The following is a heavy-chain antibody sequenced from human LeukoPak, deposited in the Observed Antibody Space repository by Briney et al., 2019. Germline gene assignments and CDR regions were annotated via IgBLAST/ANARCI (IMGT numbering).Heavy chain of an antibody. D-gene: IGHD2-2*01. CDR2: IYYSGST. V-gene: IGHV4-31*03. J-gene: IGHJ6*03. Sequence: SETLSLTCTVSGGSISSSNYYWGWIRQHPGRGLEWIGYIYYSGSTYYNPSLKSRVTISVDTSKNQFFLKLSSVTAADTAVYYCARVAVSAASYYYMDVWGKGTTVTVSS. CDR3: ARVAVSAASYYYMDV. CDR1: GGSISSSNYY.